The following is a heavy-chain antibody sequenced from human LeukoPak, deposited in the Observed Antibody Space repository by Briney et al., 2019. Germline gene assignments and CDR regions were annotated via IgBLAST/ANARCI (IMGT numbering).Heavy chain of an antibody. J-gene: IGHJ4*02. CDR2: IHYSGST. D-gene: IGHD3-16*02. Sequence: PSETLSLTCTVSGGSISSSSYYWGWIRQPPGKGLEWIGSIHYSGSTYYNPSLKSRVTISVDTSKNQFSLKLSSVTAADTAVYYCARGHLYRGYYFDYWGQGTLVTVSS. CDR3: ARGHLYRGYYFDY. V-gene: IGHV4-39*01. CDR1: GGSISSSSYY.